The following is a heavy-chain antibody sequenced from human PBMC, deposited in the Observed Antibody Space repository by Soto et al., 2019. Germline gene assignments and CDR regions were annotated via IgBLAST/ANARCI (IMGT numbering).Heavy chain of an antibody. V-gene: IGHV1-18*01. Sequence: ASVKVSCKASGYTFTSYGISWVRQAPGQGLEWMGWISAYNGNTNYAQKLQGRVTMTTDTSTSTAYMELRSLRSEDTAVYYCARGVMGVVTIFLDYWGQGTLVTVSS. J-gene: IGHJ4*02. D-gene: IGHD3-3*01. CDR1: GYTFTSYG. CDR2: ISAYNGNT. CDR3: ARGVMGVVTIFLDY.